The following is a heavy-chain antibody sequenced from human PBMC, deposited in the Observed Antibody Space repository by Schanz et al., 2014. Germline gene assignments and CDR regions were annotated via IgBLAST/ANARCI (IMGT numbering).Heavy chain of an antibody. V-gene: IGHV3-30*03. CDR1: GITLSGYG. CDR3: ARDTAQSCIGPSCFEYFQH. CDR2: ISFDGRNT. Sequence: VQLVESGGGLAQPGGSLRLSCAASGITLSGYGLHWVRQAPGKGLEWVGFISFDGRNTGYAHSVKGRFTISRDNSKNTVNLQMNSLRAEDTALYYCARDTAQSCIGPSCFEYFQHWGQGALVTVSS. J-gene: IGHJ1*01. D-gene: IGHD2-2*01.